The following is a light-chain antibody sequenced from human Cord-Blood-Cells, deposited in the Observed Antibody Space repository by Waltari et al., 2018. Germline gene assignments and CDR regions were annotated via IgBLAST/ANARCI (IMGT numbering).Light chain of an antibody. J-gene: IGLJ1*01. V-gene: IGLV2-11*01. Sequence: QSALTQPRSVSGSPGQSVTISCTGTSSDVGGSNYVSWYQQHPGKAPKLMIYDVSKRPSGFPDRFSGSKSGNTASLTISGLQAEDEADYYCCSYAGSYPYVFGTGTKVTVL. CDR2: DVS. CDR1: SSDVGGSNY. CDR3: CSYAGSYPYV.